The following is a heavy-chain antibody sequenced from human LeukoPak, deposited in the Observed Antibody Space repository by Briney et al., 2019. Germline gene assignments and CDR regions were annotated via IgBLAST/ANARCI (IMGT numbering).Heavy chain of an antibody. V-gene: IGHV3-33*01. Sequence: PGGSLRLSCAASGFTFSSYGMHWVRQAPGKGLEWVAVIWYDGSNKYYADSVKGRFTISRDNSKNTLYLQMNSLRAEDTAVYYCARPNEPGIAVAGLDYFDYWGQGTLVTVSS. CDR3: ARPNEPGIAVAGLDYFDY. J-gene: IGHJ4*02. CDR2: IWYDGSNK. CDR1: GFTFSSYG. D-gene: IGHD6-19*01.